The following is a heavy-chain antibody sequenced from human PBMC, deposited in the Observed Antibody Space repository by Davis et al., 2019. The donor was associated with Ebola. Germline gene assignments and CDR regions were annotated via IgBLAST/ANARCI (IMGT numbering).Heavy chain of an antibody. CDR1: GYTCINYY. V-gene: IGHV1-46*03. CDR3: TTPGGQDSGYDVFDI. CDR2: INPNDGRT. J-gene: IGHJ3*02. Sequence: AASVQVSCKASGYTCINYYMHWVRQAPGQGLEWMGMINPNDGRTIYAQKFQGRVTVTRDTSTTTVYMDLSSLRSEDTALYYCTTPGGQDSGYDVFDIWGQGTMVTVSS. D-gene: IGHD5-12*01.